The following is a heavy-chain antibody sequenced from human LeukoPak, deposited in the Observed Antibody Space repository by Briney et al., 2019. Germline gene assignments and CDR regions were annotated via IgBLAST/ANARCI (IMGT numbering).Heavy chain of an antibody. CDR2: IRSKGYGGTT. J-gene: IGHJ4*02. CDR3: TGNRGGQLPFDY. CDR1: GFMFDDYA. V-gene: IGHV3-49*04. Sequence: GGSLRLSCTGSGFMFDDYALTWVRQAPGKGLEWMSFIRSKGYGGTTDYAASVKGRFTISRDDSKGVLYLQMNSLKTDDTAVYFCTGNRGGQLPFDYWGRGTQVTVSS. D-gene: IGHD1-1*01.